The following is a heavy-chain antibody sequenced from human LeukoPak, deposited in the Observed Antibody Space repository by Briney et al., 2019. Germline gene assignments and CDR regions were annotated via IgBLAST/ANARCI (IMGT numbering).Heavy chain of an antibody. J-gene: IGHJ4*02. Sequence: GGSLRLSCAASGFTVSSNYMSWVRQAPGKGLEWVSAISGSGGSTYYADSVKGRFTISRDNSKNTLYLQMNSLRAEDTAVYYCAESLKGVCFDYWGQGTLVTVSS. CDR2: ISGSGGST. V-gene: IGHV3-23*01. CDR1: GFTVSSNY. D-gene: IGHD5/OR15-5a*01. CDR3: AESLKGVCFDY.